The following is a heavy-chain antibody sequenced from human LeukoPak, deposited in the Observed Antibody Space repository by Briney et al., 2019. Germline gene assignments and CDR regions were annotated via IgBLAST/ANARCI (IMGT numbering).Heavy chain of an antibody. CDR1: GGTFSSYA. D-gene: IGHD3-10*01. CDR2: IIPIFGTA. CDR3: AKDLAWFGDASAFDI. V-gene: IGHV1-69*13. J-gene: IGHJ3*02. Sequence: ASVKVSCKASGGTFSSYAISWVRQAPGQGLEWMGGIIPIFGTANYAQKFQGRVTITADESTSTAYMELSSLRSEDTAVYYCAKDLAWFGDASAFDIWGQGTMVSVST.